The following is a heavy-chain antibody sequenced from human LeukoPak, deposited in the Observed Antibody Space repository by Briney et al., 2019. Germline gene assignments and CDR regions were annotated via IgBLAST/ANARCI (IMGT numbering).Heavy chain of an antibody. CDR1: GYTFTGYY. Sequence: ASVKVSCKAYGYTFTGYYMHWVRQAPGQGLEWMGWINPNSGGTNYAQKFQGRVTMTRDTSISTAYMELSRLRSDDTAVYYCARDRSGDWYSPSYPDYWGQGTLVTVSS. CDR2: INPNSGGT. J-gene: IGHJ4*02. D-gene: IGHD3-9*01. CDR3: ARDRSGDWYSPSYPDY. V-gene: IGHV1-2*02.